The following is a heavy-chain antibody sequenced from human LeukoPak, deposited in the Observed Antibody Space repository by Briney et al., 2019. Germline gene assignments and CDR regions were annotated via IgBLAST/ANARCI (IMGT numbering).Heavy chain of an antibody. CDR3: ARGGYSYGPYYFDY. CDR2: ISYDGSNK. J-gene: IGHJ4*02. V-gene: IGHV3-30*04. CDR1: GFTFSSYA. D-gene: IGHD5-18*01. Sequence: GGSLRLSCAASGFTFSSYAMHWVRQAPGKGLEWVAVISYDGSNKYYADSVKGRFTISRDNSKNTLYLQMNSLRGEDTAVYYCARGGYSYGPYYFDYWGQGTLVTVSS.